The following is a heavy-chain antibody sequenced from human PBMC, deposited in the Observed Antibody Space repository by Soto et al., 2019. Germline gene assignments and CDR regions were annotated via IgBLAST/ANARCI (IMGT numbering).Heavy chain of an antibody. D-gene: IGHD4-17*01. CDR3: ARVTTGGKFYYYYYYMDV. CDR1: GGSISSYY. Sequence: SETLSLTCTVSGGSISSYYWSWIRQPPGKGLEWIGYIYYSGSTNYNPSLKSRVTISVDTSKNQFSLKLSSVTAADTAVYYCARVTTGGKFYYYYYYMDVWGKGTTVTVS. CDR2: IYYSGST. J-gene: IGHJ6*03. V-gene: IGHV4-59*01.